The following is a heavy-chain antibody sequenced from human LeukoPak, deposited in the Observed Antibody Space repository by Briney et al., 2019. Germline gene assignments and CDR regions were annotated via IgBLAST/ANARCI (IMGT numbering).Heavy chain of an antibody. CDR3: ASPYCASTSCYANNWFDP. CDR1: GGSISSSSYY. V-gene: IGHV4-39*01. J-gene: IGHJ5*02. D-gene: IGHD2-2*01. Sequence: PSETLSLTCTVSGGSISSSSYYWGWIRQPPGKGLEWIGSIYYSGSTYYNPSLKSRVTISVDTSKNQFSLKLSSVTAAGTAVYYCASPYCASTSCYANNWFDPWGQGTLVTASS. CDR2: IYYSGST.